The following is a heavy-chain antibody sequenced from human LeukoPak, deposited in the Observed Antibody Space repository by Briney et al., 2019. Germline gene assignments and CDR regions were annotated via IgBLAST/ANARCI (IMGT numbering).Heavy chain of an antibody. CDR1: GGSISSYY. J-gene: IGHJ5*02. Sequence: PSETLSLTCTVSGGSISSYYWSWIRQPPGKGLEWIGYIYYSGSTNYNPSLKSRVTISVDTSKNQFSLKLSSVTAADTAVYYYAREMNLGYCSGGSCYNWFDPWGQGTLVTVSS. CDR2: IYYSGST. V-gene: IGHV4-59*01. D-gene: IGHD2-15*01. CDR3: AREMNLGYCSGGSCYNWFDP.